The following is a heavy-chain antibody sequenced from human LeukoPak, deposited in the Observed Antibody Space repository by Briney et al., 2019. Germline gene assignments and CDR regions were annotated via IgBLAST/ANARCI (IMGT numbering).Heavy chain of an antibody. CDR1: GFTFSSYW. V-gene: IGHV3-7*01. J-gene: IGHJ4*02. CDR3: ARGYGNYGY. D-gene: IGHD4-11*01. Sequence: GGSLRLSCAASGFTFSSYWLSWVRQAPGKGLEWVANIKQDGSEKYYVDSVKGRFIISRDNAKNAVYLQMNSLRAEDTAVYCCARGYGNYGYWGQGTLVTVSS. CDR2: IKQDGSEK.